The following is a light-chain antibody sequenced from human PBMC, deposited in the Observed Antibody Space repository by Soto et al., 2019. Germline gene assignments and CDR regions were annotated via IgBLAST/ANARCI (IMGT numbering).Light chain of an antibody. CDR1: TSNIGSNT. CDR3: ASWDDSLSVL. V-gene: IGLV1-44*01. J-gene: IGLJ3*02. Sequence: QSFLPQPPSASGTPGQRVTISCSGGTSNIGSNTVNWYQQLPGTAPRLLIYNTNLWPAGVPDRFSGSKSGMSASLVISGLRSEDEAYYFCASWDDSLSVLFGRGTKLTVL. CDR2: NTN.